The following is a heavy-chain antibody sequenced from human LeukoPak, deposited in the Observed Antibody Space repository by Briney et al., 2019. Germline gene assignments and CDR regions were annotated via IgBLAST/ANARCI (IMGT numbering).Heavy chain of an antibody. CDR1: GFTFSSYG. J-gene: IGHJ4*02. Sequence: GGSLRLSCAASGFTFSSYGMHWVRQAPGKGLEWVAVISYDGSNKYYADSVKGRFTISRDNSKNTLYLQMNSLRAEDTAVYYCAKGRLLAPPTFWGQGTLVTVSS. CDR3: AKGRLLAPPTF. D-gene: IGHD3-10*01. V-gene: IGHV3-30*18. CDR2: ISYDGSNK.